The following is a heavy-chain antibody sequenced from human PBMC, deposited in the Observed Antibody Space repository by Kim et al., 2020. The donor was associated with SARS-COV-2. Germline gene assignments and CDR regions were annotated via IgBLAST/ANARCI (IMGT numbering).Heavy chain of an antibody. D-gene: IGHD7-27*01. CDR3: ARVDFPWGLPDAFDI. Sequence: SETLSLTCTVSGGSISSYYWSWIRQPPGKGLEWIGYIYYSGSTNYNPSLKSRVTISVVTSKNQFSLKLSSVTAADTAVYYCARVDFPWGLPDAFDIWGQGTMVTVSS. CDR2: IYYSGST. CDR1: GGSISSYY. J-gene: IGHJ3*02. V-gene: IGHV4-59*01.